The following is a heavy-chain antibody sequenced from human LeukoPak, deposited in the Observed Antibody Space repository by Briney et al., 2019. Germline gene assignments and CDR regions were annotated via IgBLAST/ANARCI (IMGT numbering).Heavy chain of an antibody. Sequence: GSLRLSCSSSGFPFSSYGMHWVRQAPGKGLEGVAFIRYDGSNKYYADSVKGLFTISRDNSKNTLYLQMNSLRAEDTAVYYCAKDISGYDFWSGYPDAFDIWGQGTMVTVSS. J-gene: IGHJ3*02. CDR3: AKDISGYDFWSGYPDAFDI. CDR2: IRYDGSNK. V-gene: IGHV3-30*02. CDR1: GFPFSSYG. D-gene: IGHD3-3*01.